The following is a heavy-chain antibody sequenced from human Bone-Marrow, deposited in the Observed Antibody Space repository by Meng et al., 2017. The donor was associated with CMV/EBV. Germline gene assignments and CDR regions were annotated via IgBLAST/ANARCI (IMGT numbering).Heavy chain of an antibody. CDR1: GGSISSYY. D-gene: IGHD2-2*01. CDR2: IYYSGST. J-gene: IGHJ3*02. CDR3: ARGHVVPAAMEDAFDI. Sequence: SETLSLTCTVSGGSISSYYWSWIRQPPGKGLEWIGYIYYSGSTNYNPSLKSRVTISVDTSKNQFSLKLSSVTAADTAVYYCARGHVVPAAMEDAFDIWGQGTMVTVSS. V-gene: IGHV4-59*08.